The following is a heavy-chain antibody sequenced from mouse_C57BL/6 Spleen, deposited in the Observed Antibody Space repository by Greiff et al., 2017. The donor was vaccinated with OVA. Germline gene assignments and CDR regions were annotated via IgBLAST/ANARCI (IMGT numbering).Heavy chain of an antibody. CDR1: GFNIKNTY. CDR3: ARSHPPQATYPYAMDY. V-gene: IGHV14-3*01. J-gene: IGHJ4*01. Sequence: EVQLQQSVAELVRPGASVKLSCTASGFNIKNTYMHWVKQRPEQGLEWIGRLDPANGNAKYAPKVQGKATITADPSSNTAYLQLSSLTAEDTAIYYCARSHPPQATYPYAMDYWGQGTSVTVSS. CDR2: LDPANGNA. D-gene: IGHD3-2*02.